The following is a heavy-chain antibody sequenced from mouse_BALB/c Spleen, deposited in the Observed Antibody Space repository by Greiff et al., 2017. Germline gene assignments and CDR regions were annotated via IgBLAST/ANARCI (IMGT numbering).Heavy chain of an antibody. D-gene: IGHD1-1*01. CDR1: GYSITSDYA. CDR3: ASEEVYYGSREAWFAY. CDR2: ISYSGST. Sequence: VQLKESGPGLVKPSQSLSLTCTVTGYSITSDYAWNWIRQFPGNKLEWMGYISYSGSTSYNPSLKSRISITRDTSKNQFFLQLNSVTTEDTATYYCASEEVYYGSREAWFAYWGQGTLVTVSA. J-gene: IGHJ3*01. V-gene: IGHV3-2*02.